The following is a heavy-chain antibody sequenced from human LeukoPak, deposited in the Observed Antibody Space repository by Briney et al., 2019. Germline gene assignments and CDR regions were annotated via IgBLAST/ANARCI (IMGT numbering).Heavy chain of an antibody. V-gene: IGHV3-7*01. J-gene: IGHJ2*01. Sequence: GGSLRLSCAASGFTFSDYWMSWVRQAPGKGLEWVANIKHDGSEKYYVDSVKGRFTISRDNAKNSLSLQMNSLRADDTAVYYCARTDYAEYDWYFDLWGRGTLVTVSS. D-gene: IGHD4-17*01. CDR2: IKHDGSEK. CDR3: ARTDYAEYDWYFDL. CDR1: GFTFSDYW.